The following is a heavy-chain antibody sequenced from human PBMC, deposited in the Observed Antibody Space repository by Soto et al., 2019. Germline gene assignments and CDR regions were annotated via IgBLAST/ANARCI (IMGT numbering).Heavy chain of an antibody. Sequence: GGLRLSCAASGFTFSSYAMSWVRQAPGKGLEWVSAISGSGGSTYYADSVKGRFTISRDNSKNTLYLQMNSLRAEDTAVYYCAKDDEWDYYDSSGYYYWGQGTLVTVSS. D-gene: IGHD3-22*01. J-gene: IGHJ4*02. CDR2: ISGSGGST. CDR1: GFTFSSYA. V-gene: IGHV3-23*01. CDR3: AKDDEWDYYDSSGYYY.